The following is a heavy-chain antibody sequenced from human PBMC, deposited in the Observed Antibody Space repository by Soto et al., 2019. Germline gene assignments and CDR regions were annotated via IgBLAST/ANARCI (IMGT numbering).Heavy chain of an antibody. D-gene: IGHD3-16*01. CDR1: GGSISSGGYS. CDR2: IYHSGST. Sequence: SETLSLTCAVSGGSISSGGYSWSWIRQPPGKGLEWIGYIYHSGSTYYNPSLKSRVTMSVDRSRIQFSLKLSSVTAADTAVYYCARYTPMITFDFWGQGTLVTVSS. V-gene: IGHV4-30-2*01. CDR3: ARYTPMITFDF. J-gene: IGHJ4*02.